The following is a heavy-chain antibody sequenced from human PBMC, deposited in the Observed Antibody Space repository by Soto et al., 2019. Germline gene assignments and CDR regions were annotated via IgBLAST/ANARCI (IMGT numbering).Heavy chain of an antibody. CDR1: GGTFSTYA. J-gene: IGHJ5*02. Sequence: QVQLVQSGAEVKMPGSSVKVSCKASGGTFSTYAMTWVRQAPGQGLEWMGGIIPIFGTANYPQKFQGRVTITADESTSIAYMELSSLRSEDTAVYYCVRSQDSSGYWNNCFDPWGQGTLVTVSS. CDR3: VRSQDSSGYWNNCFDP. V-gene: IGHV1-69*01. D-gene: IGHD3-22*01. CDR2: IIPIFGTA.